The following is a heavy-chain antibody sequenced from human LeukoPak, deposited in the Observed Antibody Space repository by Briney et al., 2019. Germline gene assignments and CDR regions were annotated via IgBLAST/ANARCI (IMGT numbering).Heavy chain of an antibody. CDR1: GYTFTSYD. D-gene: IGHD2-21*02. V-gene: IGHV1-8*01. CDR3: ATPFYCGGDCYRYWYFDL. CDR2: MNPNSGNT. Sequence: ASVKASCKASGYTFTSYDINWVRQATGQGLEWMGWMNPNSGNTGYAQKFQGRVTMTRNTSISTAYMELSSLRSEDTAVYYCATPFYCGGDCYRYWYFDLWGRGTLVTVSS. J-gene: IGHJ2*01.